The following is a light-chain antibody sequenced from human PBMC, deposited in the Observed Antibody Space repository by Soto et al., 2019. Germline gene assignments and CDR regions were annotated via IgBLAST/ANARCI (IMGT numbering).Light chain of an antibody. V-gene: IGKV3-20*01. CDR3: QQYGSSPLT. Sequence: EIVLTQSPGTLYLSPGERATLSCRASQSVSSSYLAWYQQKTGQAPRLLIYGASSRATGIPDRFSGSGSGTDFNLTISRLEPEDFAVYYCQQYGSSPLTFGQGTKVEIK. J-gene: IGKJ1*01. CDR2: GAS. CDR1: QSVSSSY.